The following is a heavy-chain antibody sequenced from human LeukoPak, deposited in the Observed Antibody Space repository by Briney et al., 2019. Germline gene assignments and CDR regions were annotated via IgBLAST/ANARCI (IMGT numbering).Heavy chain of an antibody. Sequence: EGSLRLSCAASGFTFSDYYMSWIRQAPGKGLEWVSYISSSGSTIYYADSVKGRFTISRDNAKNSLYLQMNSLRAEDTAVYYCARSTSRHSYFDYWGQGTLVTVSS. CDR3: ARSTSRHSYFDY. CDR1: GFTFSDYY. J-gene: IGHJ4*02. CDR2: ISSSGSTI. V-gene: IGHV3-11*01.